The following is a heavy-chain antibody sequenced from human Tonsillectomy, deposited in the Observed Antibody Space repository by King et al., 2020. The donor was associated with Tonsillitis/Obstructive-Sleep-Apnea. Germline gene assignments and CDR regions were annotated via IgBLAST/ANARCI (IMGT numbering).Heavy chain of an antibody. CDR1: GFTFSSYE. CDR2: ISSSGSTI. Sequence: VQLVESGGGLVQPGGSLRLSCAASGFTFSSYEMNWVRQAPGKGLEWVSYISSSGSTIYYADSVKGRFTISRDNAKNSLYLQMNSLRAEDTAVYYCARKHTWDWSFDYWGQGPLSPSPQ. CDR3: ARKHTWDWSFDY. J-gene: IGHJ4*02. D-gene: IGHD2-21*01. V-gene: IGHV3-48*03.